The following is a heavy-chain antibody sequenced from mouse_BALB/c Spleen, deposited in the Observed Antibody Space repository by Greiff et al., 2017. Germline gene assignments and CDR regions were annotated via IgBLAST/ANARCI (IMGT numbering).Heavy chain of an antibody. V-gene: IGHV5-6-5*01. D-gene: IGHD2-4*01. CDR2: ISSGGST. CDR1: GFTFSSYA. Sequence: DVHLVESGGGLVKPGGSLKLSCAASGFTFSSYAMSWVRQTPEKRLEWVASISSGGSTYYPDSVKGRFTISRDNARNILYLQMSSLRSEDTAMYYCAREGGITTGFAYWGQGTLVTVSA. CDR3: AREGGITTGFAY. J-gene: IGHJ3*01.